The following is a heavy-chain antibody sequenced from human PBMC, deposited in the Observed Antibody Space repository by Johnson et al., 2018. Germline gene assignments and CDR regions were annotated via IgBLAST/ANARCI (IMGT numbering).Heavy chain of an antibody. V-gene: IGHV3-21*01. J-gene: IGHJ3*02. CDR1: EFTFSSYS. CDR2: ISSSSSTI. CDR3: ARRGGYYPNPDAFDI. Sequence: VQLVQSGGGLVKPGGSLRLSCAASEFTFSSYSMNWVRQAPGKGLEWVSSISSSSSTIYYADSVKGRFTISRDNAKNSLYLQMNSLRDEDTAVYYCARRGGYYPNPDAFDIWGQGTMVTVSS. D-gene: IGHD3-10*01.